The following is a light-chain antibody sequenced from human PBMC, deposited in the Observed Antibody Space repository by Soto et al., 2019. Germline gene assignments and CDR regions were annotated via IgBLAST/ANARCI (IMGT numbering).Light chain of an antibody. V-gene: IGLV2-23*01. J-gene: IGLJ1*01. CDR3: CSYAGSTTLYV. CDR2: EAF. CDR1: SSDVGSYNL. Sequence: HSALTQPASVSGSPGQSITISCTGTSSDVGSYNLVSRYQQHPGTAPKLMIYEAFKRPSGVSNRFSGFKSGDTASLTISGLQAEEEADYYCCSYAGSTTLYVFGTGTKLTVL.